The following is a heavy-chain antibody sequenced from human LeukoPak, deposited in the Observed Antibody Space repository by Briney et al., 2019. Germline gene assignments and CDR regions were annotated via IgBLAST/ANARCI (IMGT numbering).Heavy chain of an antibody. CDR1: SGSISSGSYH. Sequence: SETLSLTCTVSSGSISSGSYHWAWIRQPPGKGLEWIGNVYNRVICYYNPSLKSRVTISVDTSKNQFSLILTSVTAADTAMYFCARRPAGSGNLSLWGRGTLVTVSS. J-gene: IGHJ2*01. CDR3: ARRPAGSGNLSL. CDR2: VYNRVIC. V-gene: IGHV4-39*01. D-gene: IGHD3-10*01.